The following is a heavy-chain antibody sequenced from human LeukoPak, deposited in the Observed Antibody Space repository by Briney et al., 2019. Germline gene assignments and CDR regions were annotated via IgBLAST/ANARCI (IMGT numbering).Heavy chain of an antibody. CDR3: AKLPAGGWSRSPLDY. Sequence: PGGSLRLSCAASGFTFDDYAMHWVRQAPGKGLEWVSGISWNSGSIGYADSVKGRFTISRDNAKNSLYLQMNSLRAEDTALYYCAKLPAGGWSRSPLDYWGQGTLVTVSS. V-gene: IGHV3-9*01. D-gene: IGHD6-19*01. CDR2: ISWNSGSI. CDR1: GFTFDDYA. J-gene: IGHJ4*02.